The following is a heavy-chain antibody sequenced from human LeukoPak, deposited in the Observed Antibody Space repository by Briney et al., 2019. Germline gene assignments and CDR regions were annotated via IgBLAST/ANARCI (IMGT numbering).Heavy chain of an antibody. CDR1: GASMSNYY. Sequence: PSETLSLTCNVSGASMSNYYWVWIRQPPGKGLEWIGSIYHSGTTYSGSTYYNPSLKSRVTISVDTSKNQFSLKLSSVTAADTAVYYCARGWEYWGQGTLVTVSS. D-gene: IGHD6-19*01. J-gene: IGHJ4*02. CDR3: ARGWEY. V-gene: IGHV4-39*07. CDR2: IYHSGTTYSGST.